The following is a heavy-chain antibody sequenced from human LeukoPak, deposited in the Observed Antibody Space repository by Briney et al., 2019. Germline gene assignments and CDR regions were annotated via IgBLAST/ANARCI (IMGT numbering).Heavy chain of an antibody. CDR2: INPNSGGT. CDR1: GYTFTGHY. CDR3: ARDIYSSSWPYYYYYYYMDV. D-gene: IGHD6-13*01. Sequence: ASVKVSCKASGYTFTGHYMHWVRQAPGQGLEWMGWINPNSGGTNYAQKFQGRVTMTRDTSISTAYMELSRLRSDDTAVYYCARDIYSSSWPYYYYYYYMDVWGKGTTVTISS. V-gene: IGHV1-2*02. J-gene: IGHJ6*03.